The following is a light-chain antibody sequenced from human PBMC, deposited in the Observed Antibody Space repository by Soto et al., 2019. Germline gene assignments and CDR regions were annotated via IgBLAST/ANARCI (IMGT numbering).Light chain of an antibody. CDR1: QSITSTY. Sequence: EIVLTQSPGTLSLSPGERATLSCRARQSITSTYFAWYQQKPGQAPRLLIYGASTRATGIPDRFSGSGSGTDFTLTISRLEPEDFAVYYCQQYYSSAPWTFGHGTKVEVK. J-gene: IGKJ1*01. CDR2: GAS. CDR3: QQYYSSAPWT. V-gene: IGKV3-20*01.